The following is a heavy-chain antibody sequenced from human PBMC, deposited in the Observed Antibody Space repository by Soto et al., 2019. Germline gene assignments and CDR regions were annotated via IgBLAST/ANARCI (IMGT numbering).Heavy chain of an antibody. CDR3: ARVSDDSSGYYMPDYGMDV. J-gene: IGHJ6*02. V-gene: IGHV4-31*03. CDR2: IYYSGST. D-gene: IGHD3-22*01. CDR1: GGSISSGGYY. Sequence: SETLSLTCTVSGGSISSGGYYWSWIRQHPGKGLEWIGYIYYSGSTYYNPSLKSRVTISVDTSKNQFSLKLSSVTAADTAVYYCARVSDDSSGYYMPDYGMDVWGQGTTVTVSS.